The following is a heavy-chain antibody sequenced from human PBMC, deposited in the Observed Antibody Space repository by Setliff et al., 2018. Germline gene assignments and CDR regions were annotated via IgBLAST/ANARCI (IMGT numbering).Heavy chain of an antibody. V-gene: IGHV3-33*01. Sequence: PGGSLRLSCAASGFTFSSYGMHWVRQAPGKGLEWVAVIWYDGSNKYYADPVKGRFTISRDNSKNTAYLQMNSLKTEDTAVYYCTTPDYDSSGYYYRDYWGQGTLVTVSS. CDR3: TTPDYDSSGYYYRDY. J-gene: IGHJ4*02. CDR2: IWYDGSNK. CDR1: GFTFSSYG. D-gene: IGHD3-22*01.